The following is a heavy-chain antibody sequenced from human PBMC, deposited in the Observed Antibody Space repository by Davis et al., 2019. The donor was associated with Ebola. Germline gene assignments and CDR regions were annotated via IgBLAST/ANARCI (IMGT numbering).Heavy chain of an antibody. J-gene: IGHJ5*02. V-gene: IGHV4-59*01. CDR2: ISYSGST. CDR1: GGSISSYY. Sequence: MPSETLSLTCTVSGGSISSYYWSWIRQPPGKGLEWIGYISYSGSTYYNPSLKSRVTISVDRSTNQFSLKLSSVTAADTAVYYCARVSHNWFDPWGQGTLVTVSS. CDR3: ARVSHNWFDP.